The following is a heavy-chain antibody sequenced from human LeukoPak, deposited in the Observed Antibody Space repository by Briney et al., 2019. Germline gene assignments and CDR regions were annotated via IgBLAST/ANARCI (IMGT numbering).Heavy chain of an antibody. CDR3: ARVAREDAFDI. J-gene: IGHJ3*02. CDR1: GGSISSSNW. Sequence: SGTLSLTCAVSGGSISSSNWWSWVRQPPGKGLEWIGEIYHSGSTNYNPSLKSRVTISVDTSKNQFSLKLSSVTAADTAVYYCARVAREDAFDIWGQGTMVTVSS. V-gene: IGHV4-4*02. CDR2: IYHSGST.